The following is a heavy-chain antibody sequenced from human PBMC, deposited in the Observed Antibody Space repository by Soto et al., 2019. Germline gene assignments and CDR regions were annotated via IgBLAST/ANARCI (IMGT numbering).Heavy chain of an antibody. J-gene: IGHJ4*02. D-gene: IGHD6-19*01. CDR2: ISAGGGGT. Sequence: GGSLRLSCAGSGFTLTRSAVSWVRQAPGKGLEWVSGISAGGGGTYYADSVKGRFTISRDISKNTVYLQMNGLRVEDTAVYYCAKDMGQWVETFDYWGQGTLVTVSS. V-gene: IGHV3-23*01. CDR1: GFTLTRSA. CDR3: AKDMGQWVETFDY.